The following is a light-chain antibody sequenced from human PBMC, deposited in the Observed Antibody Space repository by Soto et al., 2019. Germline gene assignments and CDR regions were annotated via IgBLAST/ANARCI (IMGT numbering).Light chain of an antibody. V-gene: IGKV1-5*01. CDR3: QQYKTSPMYT. CDR1: QSISTW. Sequence: DIQMTQSPSTLSASVGDRVTITCRASQSISTWLAWYQQKPGKAPKFLISGASNLESGVPARFSGSGSGTEFTLTISSLQPDDFATYYCQQYKTSPMYTFGQGTKLEIK. J-gene: IGKJ2*01. CDR2: GAS.